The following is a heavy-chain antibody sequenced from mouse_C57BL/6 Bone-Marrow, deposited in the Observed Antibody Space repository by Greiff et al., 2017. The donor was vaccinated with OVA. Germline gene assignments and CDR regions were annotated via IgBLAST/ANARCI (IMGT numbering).Heavy chain of an antibody. CDR3: ARWLLRLYYAMDY. D-gene: IGHD2-3*01. V-gene: IGHV1-64*01. CDR1: GYTFTSYW. Sequence: QVQLQQPGAELVKPGASVKLSCKASGYTFTSYWMHWVKQRPGQGLEWIGMIHPNSGSTNYNEKFKSKATLTVDKSSSTAYMQLSSLTSEDSAVYYCARWLLRLYYAMDYWGQGTSVTFSS. J-gene: IGHJ4*01. CDR2: IHPNSGST.